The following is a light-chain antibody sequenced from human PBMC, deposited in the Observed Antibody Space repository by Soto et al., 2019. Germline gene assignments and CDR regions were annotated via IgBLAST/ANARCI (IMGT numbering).Light chain of an antibody. CDR1: TGAVTSGNY. J-gene: IGLJ3*02. CDR3: LLDYGGVQL. V-gene: IGLV7-43*01. CDR2: STG. Sequence: QAVVTQEPSLTVSPGGTVTLTCASSTGAVTSGNYPNWFQQKPGQAPTSLIHSTGDKHSWTPARFSGSLLGDKAALTLSAVQPEDEADYYCLLDYGGVQLFGGGTKVTVL.